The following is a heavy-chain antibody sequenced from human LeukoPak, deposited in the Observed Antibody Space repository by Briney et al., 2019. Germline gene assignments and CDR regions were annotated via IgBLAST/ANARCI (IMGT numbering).Heavy chain of an antibody. CDR2: IYYSGST. CDR1: GGSLSSYY. V-gene: IGHV4-59*01. Sequence: SETLSLTCTVSGGSLSSYYWSWIRQPPGKGLEWIGYIYYSGSTNYNPSLRSRVTISVDTSKNQFSLKLSSVPAADTAVYYCARGRGGDYEHWGQGTLVTVSS. J-gene: IGHJ4*02. D-gene: IGHD2-21*02. CDR3: ARGRGGDYEH.